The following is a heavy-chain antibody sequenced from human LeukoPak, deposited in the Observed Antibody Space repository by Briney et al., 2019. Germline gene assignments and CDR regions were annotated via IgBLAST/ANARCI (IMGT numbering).Heavy chain of an antibody. J-gene: IGHJ4*02. D-gene: IGHD5-12*01. CDR2: ISWSSGSI. Sequence: GGSLRLSCAASGFTFDDYAMHWVRQAPGKGLEWVSGISWSSGSIGYADSVKGRFTIPRDNAKNSLYLQMNSLRAEDMALYYCAKDGGYSGYDHFDYWGQGTLVTVSS. CDR3: AKDGGYSGYDHFDY. CDR1: GFTFDDYA. V-gene: IGHV3-9*03.